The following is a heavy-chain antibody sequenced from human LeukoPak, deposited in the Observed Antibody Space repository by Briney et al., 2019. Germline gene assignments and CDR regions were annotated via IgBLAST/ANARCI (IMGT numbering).Heavy chain of an antibody. CDR1: GFTVSSNY. V-gene: IGHV3-53*01. D-gene: IGHD3/OR15-3a*01. Sequence: PGGSLRLSCAASGFTVSSNYMSWVRQAPGKGLEWVSVIYSGGSTYYADSVKGRFTISRDNSKNTLYLQMNSLRAEDTAVYYCARQGLSMYDFWSGYYKYWGQGTLVTVSS. CDR2: IYSGGST. J-gene: IGHJ4*02. CDR3: ARQGLSMYDFWSGYYKY.